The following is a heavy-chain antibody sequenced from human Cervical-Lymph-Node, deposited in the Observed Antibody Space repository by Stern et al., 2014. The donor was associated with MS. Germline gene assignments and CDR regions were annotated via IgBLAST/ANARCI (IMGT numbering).Heavy chain of an antibody. V-gene: IGHV1-18*01. CDR1: GYTFTKYG. CDR2: ISAFNGNP. D-gene: IGHD4-17*01. CDR3: ARGMTTISMGNY. J-gene: IGHJ4*02. Sequence: QVQLVQSGAEVKTPGASVKISCTASGYTFTKYGISWVRQAPGQGLEWMGWISAFNGNPNYEQKFQDRVTLTTDTSTSTAYMELRSLRSDDTAMYYCARGMTTISMGNYWGQGTLVTVSS.